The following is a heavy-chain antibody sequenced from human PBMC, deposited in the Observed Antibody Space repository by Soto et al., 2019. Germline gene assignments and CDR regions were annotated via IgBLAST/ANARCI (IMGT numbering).Heavy chain of an antibody. J-gene: IGHJ4*02. Sequence: PGESLKISCKGSGYSFTNYWIGWVRQMPGKGLEWMGIIYPDDSDTRYSPSFQGQVTISADKSINTAYLQWSSLRASDTAIYYCARLGGSYISFWGQGTQVTVSS. CDR1: GYSFTNYW. D-gene: IGHD1-26*01. CDR2: IYPDDSDT. CDR3: ARLGGSYISF. V-gene: IGHV5-51*01.